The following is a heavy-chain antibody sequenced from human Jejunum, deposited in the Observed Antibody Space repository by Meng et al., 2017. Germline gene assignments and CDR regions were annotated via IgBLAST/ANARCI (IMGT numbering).Heavy chain of an antibody. Sequence: SVKVSCKASGGTFSSYTISWVRQAPGQGLEWMGKIIPILGVADYAQKFQGRVTFTADKSMTTVYMELNSLRSEVTAMYYCASKTGYTSFFATDVWGLGTTVTVSS. CDR2: IIPILGVA. D-gene: IGHD1-14*01. CDR3: ASKTGYTSFFATDV. V-gene: IGHV1-69*02. J-gene: IGHJ6*02. CDR1: GGTFSSYT.